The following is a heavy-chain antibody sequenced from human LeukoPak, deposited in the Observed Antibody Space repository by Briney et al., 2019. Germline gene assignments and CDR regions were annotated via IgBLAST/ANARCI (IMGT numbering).Heavy chain of an antibody. Sequence: PGRSLRLSCAASGFTFSSYGMHWVRQAPGKGLEWVAVISYDGSNKYYADSVKGRFTISRDNSKNTLYLQMNSLRAEDTAVYYCAKDFDSSILDYWGQGTLVTVSS. CDR3: AKDFDSSILDY. CDR1: GFTFSSYG. CDR2: ISYDGSNK. V-gene: IGHV3-30*18. D-gene: IGHD6-19*01. J-gene: IGHJ4*02.